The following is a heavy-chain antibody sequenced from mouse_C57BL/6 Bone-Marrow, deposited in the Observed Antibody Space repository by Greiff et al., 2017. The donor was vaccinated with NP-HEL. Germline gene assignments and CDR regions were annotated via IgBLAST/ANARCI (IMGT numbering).Heavy chain of an antibody. CDR3: ARGRLRYAMDY. D-gene: IGHD2-2*01. CDR1: GFTFRDYG. V-gene: IGHV5-17*01. Sequence: EVQRVESGGGLVKPGGSLKLSCAASGFTFRDYGMHWVRQTPEKGLEWVAYISSGSSTIYYADTVKGRFTISRDNAKNTLCLQMTSLRSEDTAMYYCARGRLRYAMDYWGQGTSVTVSS. J-gene: IGHJ4*01. CDR2: ISSGSSTI.